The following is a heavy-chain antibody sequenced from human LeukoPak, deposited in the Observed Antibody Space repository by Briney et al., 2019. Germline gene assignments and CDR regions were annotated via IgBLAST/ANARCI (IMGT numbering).Heavy chain of an antibody. V-gene: IGHV4-39*07. Sequence: SETLSLTCTVSGGSISSGSYYWSWIRQPPGKGLKWIGSIYHSGSTYYNPSLKSRVTISVDTSKNQFSLKLSSVTAADTAVYYCARLIRIAAAGYYFDYWGQGTLVTVSS. D-gene: IGHD6-13*01. CDR2: IYHSGST. CDR3: ARLIRIAAAGYYFDY. J-gene: IGHJ4*02. CDR1: GGSISSGSYY.